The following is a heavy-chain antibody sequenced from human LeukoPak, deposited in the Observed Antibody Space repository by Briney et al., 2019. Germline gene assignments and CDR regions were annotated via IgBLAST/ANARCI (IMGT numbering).Heavy chain of an antibody. J-gene: IGHJ4*02. CDR3: AKASRTYYGDYLYYFDS. Sequence: ASVKVSCKASGYTFTSYGISWVRQATGQGLEWMGWMNPRSGNTGYAQNFQGRVTMTRNTSITTSYMELSSLRSEDTAVYYCAKASRTYYGDYLYYFDSWGQGTQVTVSS. V-gene: IGHV1-8*02. D-gene: IGHD4-17*01. CDR1: GYTFTSYG. CDR2: MNPRSGNT.